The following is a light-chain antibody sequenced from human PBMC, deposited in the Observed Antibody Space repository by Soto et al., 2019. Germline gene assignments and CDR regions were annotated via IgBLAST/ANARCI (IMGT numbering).Light chain of an antibody. V-gene: IGLV2-14*01. Sequence: SALAQPASVSGSPGQSIAISCTGTSSDVGGYNYVSWYQQHPGIAPRLLISEVSNRPSGVSNRFSGSKSGNTASLTISGLQAEDEADYYCSSFTRTSTLGFGTGTKVTVL. CDR3: SSFTRTSTLG. J-gene: IGLJ1*01. CDR2: EVS. CDR1: SSDVGGYNY.